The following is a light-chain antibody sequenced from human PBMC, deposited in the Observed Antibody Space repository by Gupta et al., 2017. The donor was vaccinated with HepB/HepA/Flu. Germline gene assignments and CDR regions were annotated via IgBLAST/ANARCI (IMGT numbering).Light chain of an antibody. Sequence: SYVLTTPTSVSVAPGKTARITCGGNNIGSKSVHWYQPKPGQAPVLVVYDDSDRPSGIPERFSGSNSGNTATLTISRVEAGDETDYYCQVWDSISDHDVCGTGTQVTVL. CDR2: DDS. CDR3: QVWDSISDHDV. J-gene: IGLJ1*01. CDR1: NIGSKS. V-gene: IGLV3-21*03.